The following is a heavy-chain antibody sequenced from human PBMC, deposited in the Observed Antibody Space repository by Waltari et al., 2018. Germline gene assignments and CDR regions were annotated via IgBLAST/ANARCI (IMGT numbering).Heavy chain of an antibody. D-gene: IGHD6-13*01. CDR2: LYTSGRT. V-gene: IGHV4-4*07. Sequence: QVQLQESGPGLVKPSETLSLTCTVSGGSISSYYWSWIRQPAGKGLEWIGRLYTSGRTNYSPPLKSRVTMSVDTSKNQFSLKLSSVTAADTAVYYCARVSIAAAGNYYYYYMDVWGKGTTVTISS. CDR3: ARVSIAAAGNYYYYYMDV. CDR1: GGSISSYY. J-gene: IGHJ6*03.